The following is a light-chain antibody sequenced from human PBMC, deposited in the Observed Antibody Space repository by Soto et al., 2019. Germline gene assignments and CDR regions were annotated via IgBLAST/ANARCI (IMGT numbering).Light chain of an antibody. Sequence: QSALTQPASVSGSPGQSITISCTGTSSDVGGYNYVSWYQQHPGKAPKLMIYEVSNRPSGVSNRFSGSKSGNMASLTISWLQAEDEADYYCSSYTSSSTWVFGGGTKLTVL. CDR2: EVS. V-gene: IGLV2-14*01. CDR3: SSYTSSSTWV. J-gene: IGLJ3*02. CDR1: SSDVGGYNY.